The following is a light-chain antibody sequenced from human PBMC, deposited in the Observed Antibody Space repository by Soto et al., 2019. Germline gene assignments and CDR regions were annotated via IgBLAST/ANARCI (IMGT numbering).Light chain of an antibody. CDR2: ENN. V-gene: IGLV1-40*01. CDR1: SSNIGAGYE. CDR3: QSYDSSLSGYV. Sequence: QYVLTQPPSVSEAPGQRVTISCTGSSSNIGAGYEAHWYQQVPGTAPKLLIYENNNRPSGVPDRFSGSKSGTSASLAITGLQAEDEAEDYCQSYDSSLSGYVFGTGTKVTVL. J-gene: IGLJ1*01.